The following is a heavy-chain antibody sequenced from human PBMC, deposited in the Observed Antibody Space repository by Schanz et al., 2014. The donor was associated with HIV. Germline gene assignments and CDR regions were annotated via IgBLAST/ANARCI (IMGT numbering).Heavy chain of an antibody. V-gene: IGHV3-33*01. J-gene: IGHJ6*02. CDR2: IWFDGRNK. CDR3: TRGRFLERGGMDV. Sequence: VPLVESGGGVVQPGRSLRLSCVASGFTFSSYGMHWVRQAPGKGLEWVAVIWFDGRNKYYGDSVKGRFMISRDNSNNTLYLQMNSLRAEDTAVYFCTRGRFLERGGMDVWGQGTAVTVSS. D-gene: IGHD3-3*01. CDR1: GFTFSSYG.